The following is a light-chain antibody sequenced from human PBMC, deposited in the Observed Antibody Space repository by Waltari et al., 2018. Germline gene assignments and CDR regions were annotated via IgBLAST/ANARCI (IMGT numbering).Light chain of an antibody. CDR2: EVN. CDR1: NSDVGTYNY. J-gene: IGLJ2*01. Sequence: QSALTQPPSASGPPGQSVTISCTGTNSDVGTYNYVSWFQQHPGRAPKLLIYEVNTRPSGVPDRFAGSKSDNRASLTVSGLQADDEAVYHCSSYAGSNTLVFGGGTKLTVL. CDR3: SSYAGSNTLV. V-gene: IGLV2-8*01.